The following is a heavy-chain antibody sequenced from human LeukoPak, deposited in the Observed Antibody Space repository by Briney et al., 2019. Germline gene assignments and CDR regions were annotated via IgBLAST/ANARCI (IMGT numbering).Heavy chain of an antibody. J-gene: IGHJ5*02. CDR2: IYPGDSDT. V-gene: IGHV5-51*01. Sequence: GESLKISCKGSVYSFSSYWIGWVRQMPGEGLEWMGIIYPGDSDTRYSPAFQDQVTISADQSISTAYLQWSSLKASYTAMYYWAIKWELYWFDHWGQGTLVTVAS. CDR1: VYSFSSYW. CDR3: AIKWELYWFDH. D-gene: IGHD1-26*01.